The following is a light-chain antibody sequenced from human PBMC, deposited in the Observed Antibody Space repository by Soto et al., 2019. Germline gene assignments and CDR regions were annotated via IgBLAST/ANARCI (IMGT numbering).Light chain of an antibody. CDR2: KAS. CDR3: QQFSTYSLT. CDR1: QSISSW. Sequence: DIQLTQSPSTLSASVGDRVTITCRASQSISSWLAWYQQKPGKAPKLLIYKASSLQSGVPSRFSGSESGTEFTLTISSLQPDDSATYFCQQFSTYSLTFGGGTTVEIK. J-gene: IGKJ4*01. V-gene: IGKV1-5*03.